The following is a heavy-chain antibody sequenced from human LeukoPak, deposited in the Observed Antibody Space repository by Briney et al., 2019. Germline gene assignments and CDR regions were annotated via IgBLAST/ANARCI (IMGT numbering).Heavy chain of an antibody. J-gene: IGHJ4*02. V-gene: IGHV3-30*03. CDR2: ISYDGSNK. CDR1: GFTFSSYG. D-gene: IGHD3-3*01. Sequence: GRSLRLSCAASGFTFSSYGMHWVRQAPGKGLEWVAVISYDGSNKYYADSVKGRFTISRDNAKNSLYLQMNSLRAEDTAVYYCARDRRITIFGVVSVGYFDYWGQGTLVTVSS. CDR3: ARDRRITIFGVVSVGYFDY.